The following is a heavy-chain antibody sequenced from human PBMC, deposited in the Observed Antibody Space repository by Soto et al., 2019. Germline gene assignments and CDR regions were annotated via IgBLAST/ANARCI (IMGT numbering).Heavy chain of an antibody. CDR3: ARVPDGYNYYYYYGMDV. CDR2: IIPIFGTA. CDR1: GCTFSRYA. Sequence: SVQVSCQASGCTFSRYAISWVRQAPGQGLEWMGGIIPIFGTANYAQKFQGRVTITADESTSTAYMELSSLRSEDTAVYYCARVPDGYNYYYYYGMDVWGQGTTVTVSS. D-gene: IGHD5-12*01. J-gene: IGHJ6*02. V-gene: IGHV1-69*13.